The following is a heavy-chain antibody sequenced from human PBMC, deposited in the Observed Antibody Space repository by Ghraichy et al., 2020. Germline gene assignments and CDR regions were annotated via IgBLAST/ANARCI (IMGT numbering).Heavy chain of an antibody. V-gene: IGHV3-23*01. CDR3: AKDDSSGYFRRFLPPTNFDY. CDR1: GFTFSSYA. D-gene: IGHD3-22*01. J-gene: IGHJ4*02. CDR2: ISGSGGST. Sequence: LSLTCAASGFTFSSYAMSWVRQAPGKGLEWVSAISGSGGSTYYADSVKGRFTISRDNSKNTLYLQMNSLRAEDTAVYYCAKDDSSGYFRRFLPPTNFDYWGQGTLVTVSS.